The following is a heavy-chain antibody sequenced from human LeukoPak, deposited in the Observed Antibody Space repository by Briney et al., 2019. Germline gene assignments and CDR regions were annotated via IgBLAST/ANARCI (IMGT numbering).Heavy chain of an antibody. CDR1: GGSISSSTYY. CDR2: IYYSGST. D-gene: IGHD2-2*01. J-gene: IGHJ4*02. CDR3: ARQPRYCSSTSCQALDY. V-gene: IGHV4-39*01. Sequence: SETLSLTCTVSGGSISSSTYYWGWVRQPPGKGLEWIGSIYYSGSTYYNPSLKSRVTISVDTSKNQFSLKLSSVTAADTAVYYCARQPRYCSSTSCQALDYWGQGTLVTVSS.